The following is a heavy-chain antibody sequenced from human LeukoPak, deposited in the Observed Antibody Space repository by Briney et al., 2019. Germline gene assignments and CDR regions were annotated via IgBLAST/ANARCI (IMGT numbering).Heavy chain of an antibody. V-gene: IGHV1-46*01. D-gene: IGHD3-10*01. J-gene: IGHJ4*02. CDR1: GYTFTSYH. CDR2: INPSGGTT. Sequence: ASVKVSCKASGYTFTSYHMHWVRQAPGQGLEWMGIINPSGGTTNYAQKFRGRVTMTRDMSTSTVYMELSRLRSDDTAVYYCARDQGRYYYGSGSKGYWGQGTLVTVSS. CDR3: ARDQGRYYYGSGSKGY.